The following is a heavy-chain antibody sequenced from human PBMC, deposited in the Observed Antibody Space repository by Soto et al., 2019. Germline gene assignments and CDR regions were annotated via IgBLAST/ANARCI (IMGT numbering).Heavy chain of an antibody. CDR2: ISGYNGNT. V-gene: IGHV1-18*01. CDR3: AREGQAPYYYFGMDV. CDR1: GYTFTNYG. Sequence: QVQLVQSGAEVKKPGASVTVSCKASGYTFTNYGFSWVRQAPGQGLEWMGWISGYNGNTKYAEKFQNRVTMTTDTSTNTAHRELRSLRSDDTAVYSCAREGQAPYYYFGMDVWCQGTAVTVSS. J-gene: IGHJ6*02.